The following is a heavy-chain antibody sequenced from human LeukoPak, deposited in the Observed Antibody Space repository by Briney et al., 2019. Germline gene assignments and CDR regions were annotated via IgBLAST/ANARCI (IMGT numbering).Heavy chain of an antibody. CDR2: ISSSSTYI. J-gene: IGHJ6*02. D-gene: IGHD6-19*01. V-gene: IGHV3-21*01. CDR1: GFTFSRYS. Sequence: GGSLRLSCAASGFTFSRYSMNWVRQAPGKGLEWVSSISSSSTYIYYADSVKGRFTISKDNAKNSLYLQMNTLRAEDTAVYYCASGGLPVAGTLGYYYGMDVWGQGTMVTVSS. CDR3: ASGGLPVAGTLGYYYGMDV.